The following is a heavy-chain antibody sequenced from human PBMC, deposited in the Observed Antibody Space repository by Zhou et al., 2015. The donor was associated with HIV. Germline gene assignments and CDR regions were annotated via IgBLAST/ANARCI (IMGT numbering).Heavy chain of an antibody. CDR3: ARMDYKLMPGKVNWFDP. CDR2: MDPNTGDT. D-gene: IGHD3-10*01. J-gene: IGHJ5*02. CDR1: GYTFTTYD. Sequence: QVRLVQSGAAVKKPGASVKVSCKAVGYTFTTYDINWVRQATGQGREWMGWMDPNTGDTGYAQKFQGRITLTRNTSIDTAYMELSSLRYDDTAVYYCARMDYKLMPGKVNWFDPWGQGALVIVSS. V-gene: IGHV1-8*01.